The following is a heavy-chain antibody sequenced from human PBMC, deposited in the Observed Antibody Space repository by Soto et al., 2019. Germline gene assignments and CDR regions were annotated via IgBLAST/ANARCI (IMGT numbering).Heavy chain of an antibody. CDR3: ARVFPISVTGTSYGMDV. CDR2: TKYDGSER. V-gene: IGHV3-7*03. CDR1: GFTFSDYW. Sequence: GGSLRLSCAASGFTFSDYWMSWVRQAPGKGLEWVANTKYDGSERNYVDSVKGRFTIFRDNAKKPLYLQTNSMGDEDNSFYYCARVFPISVTGTSYGMDVWGQGTTVTVSS. D-gene: IGHD6-19*01. J-gene: IGHJ6*02.